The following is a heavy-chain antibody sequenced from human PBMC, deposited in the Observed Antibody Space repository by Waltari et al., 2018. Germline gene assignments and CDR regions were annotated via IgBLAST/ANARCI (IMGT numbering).Heavy chain of an antibody. CDR3: ARDPGGFDRRFDS. CDR2: INDSGST. J-gene: IGHJ5*01. Sequence: QLQLQESGSGLVKPSPTLSLTCAVSGAPVSSGGHSWRWIRLPPGRGLEWIGYINDSGSTYYNPTLKSRVTISIDSSRNQFSLKLTSVTAADTAVYYCARDPGGFDRRFDSWGQGILVTVSS. D-gene: IGHD3-16*01. V-gene: IGHV4-30-2*01. CDR1: GAPVSSGGHS.